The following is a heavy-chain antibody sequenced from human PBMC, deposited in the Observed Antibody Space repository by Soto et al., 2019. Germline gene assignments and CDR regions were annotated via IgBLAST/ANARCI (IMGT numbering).Heavy chain of an antibody. Sequence: ASVNVSCKASGYTFSSFGINWVRQAPGQGLEWVGWVSVYNDDTKYAQNFQGRVTLTTXXXXXXTXMXVXXXXSDXTAVYYCARVGSWDGYPWAADYWGQGTLVTVSS. D-gene: IGHD5-12*01. CDR2: VSVYNDDT. V-gene: IGHV1-18*01. CDR1: GYTFSSFG. J-gene: IGHJ4*02. CDR3: ARVGSWDGYPWAADY.